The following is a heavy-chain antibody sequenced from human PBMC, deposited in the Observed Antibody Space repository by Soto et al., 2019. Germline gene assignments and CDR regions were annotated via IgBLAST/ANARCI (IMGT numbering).Heavy chain of an antibody. V-gene: IGHV3-23*01. J-gene: IGHJ6*03. Sequence: EVQVLESGGGLVQPGGSLRLSCVGSGFIFSNYAMAWFRQAPGKWLEWVSGFGGSGGTYYADSVKGRYTISRDNSKNTLYLQLNSLRVEDTAVYYCAKSQSSLYYMDVWGKGTAVTVSS. CDR2: FGGSGGT. CDR1: GFIFSNYA. CDR3: AKSQSSLYYMDV.